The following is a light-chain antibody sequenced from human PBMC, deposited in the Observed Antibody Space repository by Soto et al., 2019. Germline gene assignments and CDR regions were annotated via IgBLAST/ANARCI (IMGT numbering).Light chain of an antibody. CDR1: QDIITW. CDR2: SAS. V-gene: IGKV1-12*01. Sequence: DIEMTQSPSYVSASEGDRVTLTCRASQDIITWLAWFQQKPGKAPRLLIYSASTLQRGVPSRFSGSGSGTEFTLTINRLQPEDVATYFCQQSDSFPFTFGSGTKVDV. CDR3: QQSDSFPFT. J-gene: IGKJ3*01.